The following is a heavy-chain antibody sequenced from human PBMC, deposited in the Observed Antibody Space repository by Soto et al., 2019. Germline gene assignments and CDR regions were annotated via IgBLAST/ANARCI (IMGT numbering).Heavy chain of an antibody. CDR1: GFSFSSYA. CDR3: AKCSIEYSASVDN. Sequence: EVQLLESGGGLVQPGGSLRLSCAASGFSFSSYAMVWVRQAPWKGLEWVSVISARGGSLYFADSVKGRFTISRDNSKNVLSLEMNSLRDEDTATYFCAKCSIEYSASVDNWGQGTLVVVSS. J-gene: IGHJ4*02. D-gene: IGHD5-12*01. V-gene: IGHV3-23*01. CDR2: ISARGGSL.